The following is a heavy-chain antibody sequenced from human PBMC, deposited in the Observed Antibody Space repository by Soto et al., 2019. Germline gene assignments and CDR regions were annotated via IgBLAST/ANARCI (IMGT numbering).Heavy chain of an antibody. D-gene: IGHD6-6*01. CDR2: ISAYNGNT. CDR1: GYTFTSYG. Sequence: ASVQVSCKASGYTFTSYGISWVRQAPGQGLEWMGWISAYNGNTNYAQKLQGRVTMTTDPSTSTAYMELRSLRADDTAVYYGARDRRYGMDVWGQGTTVTVSS. V-gene: IGHV1-18*01. J-gene: IGHJ6*02. CDR3: ARDRRYGMDV.